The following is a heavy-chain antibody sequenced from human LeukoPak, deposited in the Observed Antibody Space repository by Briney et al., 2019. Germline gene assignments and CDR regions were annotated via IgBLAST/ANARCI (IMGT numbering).Heavy chain of an antibody. D-gene: IGHD3-9*01. J-gene: IGHJ4*02. V-gene: IGHV3-30*02. Sequence: GGSLRLSCAASGFTFSTYGMHWVRQAPGKGLEWVAFIRSDGSTKYFADSVKGRFTISRDNSKNTLYLQMNSLRAEDTAVYYCARPFSVHFDWDYWGQGTLVTVSS. CDR3: ARPFSVHFDWDY. CDR1: GFTFSTYG. CDR2: IRSDGSTK.